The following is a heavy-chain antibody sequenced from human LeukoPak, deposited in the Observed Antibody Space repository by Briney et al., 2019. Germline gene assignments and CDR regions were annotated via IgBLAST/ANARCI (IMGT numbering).Heavy chain of an antibody. CDR1: GFTFSTYG. CDR3: ANSTAPAGYYLEY. CDR2: ISYDGNDK. D-gene: IGHD2-2*01. V-gene: IGHV3-30*18. J-gene: IGHJ4*02. Sequence: GGSLGLSCAASGFTFSTYGMHWVCEAPGKGLEWVAIISYDGNDKDYADSVRGRFTISRDNSKNTLYLQMNSLRGEDTAVYYCANSTAPAGYYLEYWGQGILVTVSS.